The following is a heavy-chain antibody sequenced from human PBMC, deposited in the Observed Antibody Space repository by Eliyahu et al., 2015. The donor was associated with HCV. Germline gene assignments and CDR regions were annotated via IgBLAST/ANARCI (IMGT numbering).Heavy chain of an antibody. J-gene: IGHJ4*02. CDR1: GFTFSSYS. D-gene: IGHD3-10*01. CDR3: ARSGARHFDY. CDR2: ISSSSSYI. V-gene: IGHV3-21*01. Sequence: EVQLVESGGGLVKPGGSLRLSCAASGFTFSSYSMNWVRQAPGKGLEWVSXISSSSSYIYYADSVKGRFTISRDNAKNSLYLQMNSLRAEDTAVYYCARSGARHFDYWGQGTLVTVSS.